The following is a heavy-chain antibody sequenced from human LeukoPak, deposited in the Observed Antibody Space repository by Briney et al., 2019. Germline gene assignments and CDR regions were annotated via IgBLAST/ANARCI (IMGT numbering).Heavy chain of an antibody. Sequence: GGSLRLSCAASGFTFSSYSMNWVRQAPGKGLEWVPYISSSSSTIYYADSVKGRFTISRDNAKNSLYLQMNSLRDEDTAVYYCASQDGYYDILTGYYSLGEYFQHWGQGTLVTVSS. J-gene: IGHJ1*01. CDR1: GFTFSSYS. D-gene: IGHD3-9*01. CDR2: ISSSSSTI. CDR3: ASQDGYYDILTGYYSLGEYFQH. V-gene: IGHV3-48*02.